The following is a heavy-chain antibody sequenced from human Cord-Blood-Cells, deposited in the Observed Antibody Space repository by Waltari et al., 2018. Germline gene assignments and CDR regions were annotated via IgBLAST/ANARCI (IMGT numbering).Heavy chain of an antibody. CDR3: ARGLIAARLAFDI. D-gene: IGHD6-6*01. CDR1: GYTFTSYD. CDR2: MNPNRGNT. J-gene: IGHJ3*02. V-gene: IGHV1-8*03. Sequence: QVQLVQSGAEVTKPGASVKVSCRASGYTFTSYDINWVRQATGQGLEWMGWMNPNRGNTGYAQKFQGRLTITRNTSISTAYMELSSLRSEDTAVYYCARGLIAARLAFDIWGQGTMVTVSS.